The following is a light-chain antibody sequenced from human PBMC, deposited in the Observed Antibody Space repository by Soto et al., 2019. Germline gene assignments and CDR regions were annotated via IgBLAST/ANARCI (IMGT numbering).Light chain of an antibody. J-gene: IGLJ1*01. CDR1: SSDVGGYNY. Sequence: QSALTQPASVSGSPEQSITISCTGTSSDVGGYNYVSWYQHHPGKAPKLIIYDVSNRPSGVSIRFSGSKSDNTASLTISGLQPEDEADYHCSSYTTSNTRQIVFGTGTKVTVL. CDR2: DVS. CDR3: SSYTTSNTRQIV. V-gene: IGLV2-14*03.